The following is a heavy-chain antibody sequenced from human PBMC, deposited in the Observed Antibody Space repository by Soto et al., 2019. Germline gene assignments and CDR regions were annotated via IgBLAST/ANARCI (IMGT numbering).Heavy chain of an antibody. Sequence: ASVKVSCKASGYTFTGYYMHWVRQAPGQGLEWMGWINPNSGGTNYAQKFQGGVTMTRDPSISTAYMELRRLRSDDTAVYYCARDVRRYSSGWSPYYYYGMDVWGQGTTVTVP. D-gene: IGHD6-19*01. J-gene: IGHJ6*02. V-gene: IGHV1-2*02. CDR1: GYTFTGYY. CDR3: ARDVRRYSSGWSPYYYYGMDV. CDR2: INPNSGGT.